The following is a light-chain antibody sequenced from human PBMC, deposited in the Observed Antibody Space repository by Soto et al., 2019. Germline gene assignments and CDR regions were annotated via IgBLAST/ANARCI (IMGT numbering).Light chain of an antibody. J-gene: IGKJ2*01. CDR1: QTVLYSSTNKNY. CDR3: QQYHSTPYT. V-gene: IGKV4-1*01. Sequence: DIVMTQSPDSLAVSLGERATINCKSSQTVLYSSTNKNYLSWHQLKPGQPPKLLIYWASTRESGVPDRFSGSGSGTDFTLTTSSLQAEDVAVYYCQQYHSTPYTFGQGTKLEIK. CDR2: WAS.